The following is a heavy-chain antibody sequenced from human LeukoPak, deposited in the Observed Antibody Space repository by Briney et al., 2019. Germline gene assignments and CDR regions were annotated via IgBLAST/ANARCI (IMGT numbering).Heavy chain of an antibody. Sequence: SETLSLTCTVSGGSIRSYYWSWIRQPPGKGLEWIAYIYYSGSTNYNPSLKSRVTISVDTSKNQFSLKLSSVTAADTAVYYCARHTDGSGSYPFDYWGQGTLVTVSS. CDR2: IYYSGST. J-gene: IGHJ4*02. V-gene: IGHV4-59*08. CDR3: ARHTDGSGSYPFDY. D-gene: IGHD3-10*01. CDR1: GGSIRSYY.